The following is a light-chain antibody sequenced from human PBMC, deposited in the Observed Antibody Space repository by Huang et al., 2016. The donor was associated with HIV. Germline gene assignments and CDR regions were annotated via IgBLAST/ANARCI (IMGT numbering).Light chain of an antibody. V-gene: IGKV3-11*01. J-gene: IGKJ2*01. CDR3: QQPGS. CDR1: QSVGGY. Sequence: EIVLTQSPATLSLSPGERATLSCRASQSVGGYLAWYQQKPGQAPRLLIYDTSTRATGIPARFSGSGSGTDFTLPIRSLEPEDFAVYYCQQPGSFGQGTKVDIK. CDR2: DTS.